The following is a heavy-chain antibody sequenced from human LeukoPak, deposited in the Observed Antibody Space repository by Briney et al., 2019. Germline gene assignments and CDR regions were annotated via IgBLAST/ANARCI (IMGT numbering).Heavy chain of an antibody. CDR3: VRHNFRIGLYYFDY. D-gene: IGHD3-3*01. V-gene: IGHV4-39*01. CDR2: VFYRGET. Sequence: SQTRSLTCAVSGRSFSINNYCWGWIRQPPGKGREWIGIVFYRGETYYSPSLGSRVTISIDTSKNQFSLKLSSVTAADTDMYYCVRHNFRIGLYYFDYWGQGTLVTVSS. CDR1: GRSFSINNYC. J-gene: IGHJ4*02.